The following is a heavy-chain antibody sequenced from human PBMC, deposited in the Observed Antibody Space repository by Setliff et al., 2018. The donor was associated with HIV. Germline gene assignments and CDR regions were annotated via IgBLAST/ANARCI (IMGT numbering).Heavy chain of an antibody. CDR3: ARDAPRNTEAAPGY. CDR1: GYTLTSNY. Sequence: ASVKVSCKASGYTLTSNYMHWVRQAPGQGLEWMGIVNPSDGSTIYAQKFQGRVTMTRDASTSTVYMELSSLTSEDTAVYFCARDAPRNTEAAPGYWGQGTLVTVSS. J-gene: IGHJ4*02. V-gene: IGHV1-46*01. D-gene: IGHD6-6*01. CDR2: VNPSDGST.